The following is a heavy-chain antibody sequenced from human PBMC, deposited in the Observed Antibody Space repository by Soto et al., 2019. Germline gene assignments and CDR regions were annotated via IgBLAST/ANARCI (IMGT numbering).Heavy chain of an antibody. CDR1: GFTFSTYA. CDR2: ISSNGGSP. Sequence: GGSLRLSCSASGFTFSTYAMHWVRQAPGKGLEYVSAISSNGGSPYYADSVKGRFTISRDNSKNPLYLQMNSWGAEATAEYSGERVATNYGDYFRLYYFYRMDPWGQGTTVTVSS. V-gene: IGHV3-64*04. D-gene: IGHD4-17*01. J-gene: IGHJ6*02. CDR3: ERVATNYGDYFRLYYFYRMDP.